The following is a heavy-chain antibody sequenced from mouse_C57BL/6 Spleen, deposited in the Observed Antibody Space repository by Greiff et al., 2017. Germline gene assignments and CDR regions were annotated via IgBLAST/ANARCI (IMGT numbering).Heavy chain of an antibody. CDR2: IYPGSGNT. J-gene: IGHJ4*01. V-gene: IGHV1-84*01. D-gene: IGHD2-5*01. CDR1: GYTFTDYY. Sequence: VQLQQSGPELVKPGASVKISCKASGYTFTDYYINWVKQRPGQGLEWIGWIYPGSGNTKSNEKFKGKATLTVDTSSSTAYMQLISLTSEDSAVYFCARSGAYYSKYYYARDYWGQGTSVTVSS. CDR3: ARSGAYYSKYYYARDY.